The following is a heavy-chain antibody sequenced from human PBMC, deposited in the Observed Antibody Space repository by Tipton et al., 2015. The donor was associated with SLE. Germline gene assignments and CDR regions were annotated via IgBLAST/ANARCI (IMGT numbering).Heavy chain of an antibody. D-gene: IGHD2-2*02. CDR3: VALYQMLYYFQD. Sequence: LRLSCAVYDGPFSDDYWSWIRQPPGKGLEWIGEVTHSGSTNYNPALKSRVTMSVDTSKSQFSLRLSSVTAADTAVYFCVALYQMLYYFQDWGQGTLVTVSS. CDR2: VTHSGST. CDR1: DGPFSDDY. J-gene: IGHJ1*01. V-gene: IGHV4-34*01.